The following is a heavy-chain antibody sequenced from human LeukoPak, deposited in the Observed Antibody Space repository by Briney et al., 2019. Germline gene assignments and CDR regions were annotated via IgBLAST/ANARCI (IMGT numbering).Heavy chain of an antibody. CDR1: GFTFSSYA. D-gene: IGHD5-24*01. J-gene: IGHJ4*02. V-gene: IGHV3-23*01. CDR3: AKDRIPDGRYSIDF. CDR2: ISGTGGST. Sequence: GGSLRLSCAASGFTFSSYAMSWVRQAPGKGLEWVSIISGTGGSTYYADSVKGRFTISRDNSKNTLYLQMNSLRADDTAVYYCAKDRIPDGRYSIDFWGQGTLVIVSS.